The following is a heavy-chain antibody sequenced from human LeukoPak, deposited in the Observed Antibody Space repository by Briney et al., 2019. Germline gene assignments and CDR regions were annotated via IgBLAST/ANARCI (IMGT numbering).Heavy chain of an antibody. CDR2: ISGSGGST. J-gene: IGHJ3*02. D-gene: IGHD1-26*01. V-gene: IGHV3-23*01. Sequence: GGSLRLSCAAPGFTFSSYAMSWVRQAPGKGLEWVSAISGSGGSTYYADSVKGRFTISRDNSKNTLYLQMNSLGAEDTAVYYCARLSGSYAFDIWGQGTMVTVSS. CDR3: ARLSGSYAFDI. CDR1: GFTFSSYA.